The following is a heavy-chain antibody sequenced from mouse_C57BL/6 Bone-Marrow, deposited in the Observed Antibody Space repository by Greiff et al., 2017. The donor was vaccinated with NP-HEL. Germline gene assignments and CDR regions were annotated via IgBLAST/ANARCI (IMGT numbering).Heavy chain of an antibody. CDR3: TTVAEGTLFAD. CDR2: IDPENGDT. J-gene: IGHJ3*01. CDR1: GFNFKDDY. Sequence: EVQLQQSGAELVRPGASVKLSCTASGFNFKDDYMHWVKQRPEQGLEWIGWIDPENGDTEYASKFQGKATITADTSSNTAYLQLSSLTSEDTAVYDCTTVAEGTLFADWGRGTLVTVSA. D-gene: IGHD1-1*01. V-gene: IGHV14-4*01.